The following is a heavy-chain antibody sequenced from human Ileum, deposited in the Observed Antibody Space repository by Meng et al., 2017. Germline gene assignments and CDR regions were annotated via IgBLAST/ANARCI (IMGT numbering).Heavy chain of an antibody. D-gene: IGHD3-22*01. CDR1: RTL. J-gene: IGHJ4*02. Sequence: VPLPGSGPGLVRPAVTLSRPCAVSRTLCSLVRQPPGKGLEWIGEIFQSGRTNYNPSLESRVTISIDKSKSQISLQLSAVTAADTAVYPCATSNDRDVYYLGYWGQGTLVTVSS. CDR3: ATSNDRDVYYLGY. CDR2: IFQSGRT. V-gene: IGHV4-4*01.